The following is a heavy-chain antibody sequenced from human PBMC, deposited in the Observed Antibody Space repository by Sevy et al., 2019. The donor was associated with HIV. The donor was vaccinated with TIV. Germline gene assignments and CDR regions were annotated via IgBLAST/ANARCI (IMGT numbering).Heavy chain of an antibody. CDR2: INHSGST. CDR1: GGSFSGYY. J-gene: IGHJ4*02. Sequence: SETLSLTYAVYGGSFSGYYWNWIRQPPGKGLEWIGEINHSGSTNYNPSLESRVTISVDTSRNQFSLRLSSVTAADTAVYYCARYRVAGNFDYWGQGTLVTVSS. D-gene: IGHD6-19*01. V-gene: IGHV4-34*01. CDR3: ARYRVAGNFDY.